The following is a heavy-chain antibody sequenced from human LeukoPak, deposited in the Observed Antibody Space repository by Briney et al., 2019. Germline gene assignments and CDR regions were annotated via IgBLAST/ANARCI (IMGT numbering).Heavy chain of an antibody. CDR2: INHSGST. CDR1: GGSFSGYY. CDR3: ARLSGSYWGGFDY. D-gene: IGHD1-26*01. J-gene: IGHJ4*02. Sequence: TSETLSLTCAAYGGSFSGYYWSWIRQPPGKGLEWIGEINHSGSTNYNPSLKSRVTISVDTSKNRLSLKLSSVTAADTAVYYCARLSGSYWGGFDYWGQGTLVTVSS. V-gene: IGHV4-34*01.